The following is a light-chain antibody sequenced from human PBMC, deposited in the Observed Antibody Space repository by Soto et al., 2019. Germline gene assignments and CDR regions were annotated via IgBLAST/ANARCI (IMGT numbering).Light chain of an antibody. CDR3: SSYASSSTFYV. J-gene: IGLJ1*01. V-gene: IGLV2-14*03. CDR1: SSDVGAYNY. Sequence: QSALTQPASVSGSPGQSITISCTGTSSDVGAYNYVSWYQQYPGKAPKLMINDVSNRPSGVSNRFSGSKSGNTASLTISGLQAEDEADYYCSSYASSSTFYVFGTGTRSPS. CDR2: DVS.